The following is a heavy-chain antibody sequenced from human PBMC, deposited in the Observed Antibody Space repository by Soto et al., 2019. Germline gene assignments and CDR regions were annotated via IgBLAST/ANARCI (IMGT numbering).Heavy chain of an antibody. Sequence: ASVKVSCKASGGTFSSYAISWVRQAPGQGLEWMGGIIPIFGTANYAQKFQGRVTITADKSTSTAYMELSSLRSEDTAVYYCAREPMFGTTVVTPRPGWFDPWGQGTLVTVYS. D-gene: IGHD4-17*01. CDR3: AREPMFGTTVVTPRPGWFDP. CDR2: IIPIFGTA. CDR1: GGTFSSYA. J-gene: IGHJ5*02. V-gene: IGHV1-69*06.